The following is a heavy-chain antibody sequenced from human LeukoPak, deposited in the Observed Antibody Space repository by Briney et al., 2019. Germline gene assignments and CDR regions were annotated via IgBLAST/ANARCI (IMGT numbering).Heavy chain of an antibody. D-gene: IGHD1-26*01. J-gene: IGHJ4*02. CDR1: GFTFSSFL. CDR2: INLDGSSA. V-gene: IGHV3-74*01. CDR3: MRHYDY. Sequence: PGGSLRLSCAASGFTFSSFLMHWVRQVPGKGLVWVSRINLDGSSAVYADSVKGRFTISRDNAKNTLFLQMNSLRGEDTAVYYCMRHYDYWGQGTLVTVSP.